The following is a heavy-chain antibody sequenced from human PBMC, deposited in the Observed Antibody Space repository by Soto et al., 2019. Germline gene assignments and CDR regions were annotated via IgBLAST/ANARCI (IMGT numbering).Heavy chain of an antibody. V-gene: IGHV1-69*02. CDR2: IIPILGIA. CDR3: ARSVVRGLTPFDY. CDR1: GGTFSSYT. J-gene: IGHJ4*02. D-gene: IGHD3-10*01. Sequence: QVQLVQSGAEVKKPGSSVKVSCKASGGTFSSYTISWVRQAPGQGLEWMGRIIPILGIANYAPKFQGRVTITADKSTSTAYMELSSLRSEDTAVYYGARSVVRGLTPFDYWGQGTLVTVSS.